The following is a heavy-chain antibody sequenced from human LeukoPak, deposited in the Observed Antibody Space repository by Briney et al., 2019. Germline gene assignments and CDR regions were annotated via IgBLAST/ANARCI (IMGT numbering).Heavy chain of an antibody. CDR1: GGSISSYY. V-gene: IGHV4-59*01. CDR3: ARGARGYSYGHFDY. D-gene: IGHD5-18*01. Sequence: KSSQTLSLTCTVSGGSISSYYSSWIRQPPGKGLEWIGYIYYSVSTNYNPSHKSILTISADTSKTQFCLKLSSVTAADTAVYYCARGARGYSYGHFDYWGQGTLVTVS. CDR2: IYYSVST. J-gene: IGHJ4*02.